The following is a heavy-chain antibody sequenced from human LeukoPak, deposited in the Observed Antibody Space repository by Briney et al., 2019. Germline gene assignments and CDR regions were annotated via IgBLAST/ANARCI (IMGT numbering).Heavy chain of an antibody. CDR2: IDPSASYT. V-gene: IGHV5-10-1*01. Sequence: GESLKISCKGSGYSFTSYWISWVRPMPGKGLEWMGRIDPSASYTNYSPSFQGHVTISADKSISTAYLQWSSLKASDTAMYYCARPSSGWYVLDYWGQGTLVTVSS. J-gene: IGHJ4*02. D-gene: IGHD6-19*01. CDR1: GYSFTSYW. CDR3: ARPSSGWYVLDY.